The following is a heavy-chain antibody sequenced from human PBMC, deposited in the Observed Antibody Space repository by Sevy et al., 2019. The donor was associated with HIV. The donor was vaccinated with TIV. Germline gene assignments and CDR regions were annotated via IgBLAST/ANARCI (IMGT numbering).Heavy chain of an antibody. D-gene: IGHD6-13*01. J-gene: IGHJ1*01. CDR2: ISASGGST. V-gene: IGHV3-23*01. Sequence: GGSLRLSCAASGFIFSGYVMSWVRQAPGKGLEWVSVISASGGSTYYADSVKGRFTISRDNSKNTLDLQMNSLRVEDTAVYYCAKDASSSRTGGTFEHWGQGTLVTVSS. CDR1: GFIFSGYV. CDR3: AKDASSSRTGGTFEH.